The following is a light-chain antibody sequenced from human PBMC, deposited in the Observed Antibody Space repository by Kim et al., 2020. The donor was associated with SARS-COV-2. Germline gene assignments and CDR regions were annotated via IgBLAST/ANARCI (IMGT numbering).Light chain of an antibody. CDR3: QSYDTSNVV. V-gene: IGLV6-57*02. Sequence: NFMLTQPHSVSESPGKTVTISCTGSSGSIASNYVQWYQQRPGSAPTTVIYEDNQRPSGVPDRFSGSIDSSSNSAYLTISGLKTEDEADYYCQSYDTSNVVFGGGTQLTVL. J-gene: IGLJ2*01. CDR1: SGSIASNY. CDR2: EDN.